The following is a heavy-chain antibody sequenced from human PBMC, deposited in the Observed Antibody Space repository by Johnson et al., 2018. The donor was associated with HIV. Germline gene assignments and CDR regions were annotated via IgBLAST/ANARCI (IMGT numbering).Heavy chain of an antibody. CDR3: ARGAAAGSGAFDI. D-gene: IGHD6-13*01. J-gene: IGHJ3*02. V-gene: IGHV3-30-3*01. CDR2: ISYDGSNK. CDR1: GFTFSSYA. Sequence: QVQLVESGGGVVQPGRSLRLSCAASGFTFSSYAMHWVRQAPGTGLEWVAVISYDGSNKYYADSVKGRFTISRDNSKTTLYLQMNSLRAEDTAVYYWARGAAAGSGAFDIWGQGTMVTVSS.